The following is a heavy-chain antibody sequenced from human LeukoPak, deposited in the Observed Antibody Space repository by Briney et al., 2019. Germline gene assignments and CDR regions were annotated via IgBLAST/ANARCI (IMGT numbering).Heavy chain of an antibody. CDR2: IKQDGSEK. J-gene: IGHJ4*02. Sequence: GGSLRLSCAASGFSFSNYWMNWVRQAPGKGLEWVANIKQDGSEKNYVDSVKGRFTFSRDNAKNSLYLQMNNLRDEDTAVYYCARGSGWLIDCWGQGTLVTVSS. CDR3: ARGSGWLIDC. CDR1: GFSFSNYW. V-gene: IGHV3-7*04. D-gene: IGHD6-19*01.